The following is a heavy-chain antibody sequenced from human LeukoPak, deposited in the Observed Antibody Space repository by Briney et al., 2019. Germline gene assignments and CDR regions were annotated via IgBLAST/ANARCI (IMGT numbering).Heavy chain of an antibody. Sequence: GGSLRLSCTASGFTFGDYAMSWVRQAPGKGLEWVGFIRGKAYGGTTEYAASVKGRFTISRDDSKSIAYLQMNSLKTEDTAVYYCTSDIDRIEPADIDYWGQGTLVTVSS. J-gene: IGHJ4*02. D-gene: IGHD1-14*01. CDR1: GFTFGDYA. V-gene: IGHV3-49*04. CDR2: IRGKAYGGTT. CDR3: TSDIDRIEPADIDY.